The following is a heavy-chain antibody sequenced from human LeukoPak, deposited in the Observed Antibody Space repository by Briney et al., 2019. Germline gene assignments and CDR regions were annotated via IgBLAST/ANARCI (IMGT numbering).Heavy chain of an antibody. V-gene: IGHV1-69*06. J-gene: IGHJ6*04. Sequence: GSSVKVSCKASGGTFSSYAISWVRQAPGQGLEWMGGIIPIFGTANYAQKFQGRVTITADKSTSTAYMELSSLRSEDTAVYSCARGPISDGLIAAAGTGNFYYYYGMDVWGKGTTVTVSS. CDR2: IIPIFGTA. CDR1: GGTFSSYA. D-gene: IGHD6-13*01. CDR3: ARGPISDGLIAAAGTGNFYYYYGMDV.